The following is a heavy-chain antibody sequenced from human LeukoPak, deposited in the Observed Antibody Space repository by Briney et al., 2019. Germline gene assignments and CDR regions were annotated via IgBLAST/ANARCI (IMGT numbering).Heavy chain of an antibody. D-gene: IGHD2-15*01. CDR3: AAGGYCSGGSCYPFDP. V-gene: IGHV1-69*05. CDR2: IIPIFGTA. CDR1: GGTFSSYA. J-gene: IGHJ5*02. Sequence: SVKVSCKASGGTFSSYAISWVRQAPGQGLEWMGRIIPIFGTANYAQKFQGRVTITTDESTSTAYMELSSLRSEDTAVYYCAAGGYCSGGSCYPFDPWGQGTLVTVSS.